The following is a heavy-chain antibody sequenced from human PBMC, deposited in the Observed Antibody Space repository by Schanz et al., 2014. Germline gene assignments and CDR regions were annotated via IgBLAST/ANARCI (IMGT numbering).Heavy chain of an antibody. V-gene: IGHV1-69*04. CDR3: ARGYGDSPTDF. Sequence: QVQLVQSGAEVKKPGSSVKVSCKASGGTFSSYTISWVRQAPGQGLEWVGRFIPILDVGNYAQQFQGRVTFTADKSTSTASMELSSLRSEDTAVYYCARGYGDSPTDFWGQGTLXTVSS. D-gene: IGHD4-17*01. CDR1: GGTFSSYT. J-gene: IGHJ4*02. CDR2: FIPILDVG.